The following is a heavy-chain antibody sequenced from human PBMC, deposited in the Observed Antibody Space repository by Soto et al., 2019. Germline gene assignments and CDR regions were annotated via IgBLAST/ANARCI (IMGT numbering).Heavy chain of an antibody. D-gene: IGHD6-19*01. CDR3: ARTDKFNSQSSGWANRFDC. V-gene: IGHV3-23*01. Sequence: EMQLLKSRGGLVQPGGSLRLFCAASGFTFSNYAMTWVRHAPGEGLEWVSTITPTGVTYYGDTVKGRFTISRDNSKSTLFLQMNSLRAEDTAIYYCARTDKFNSQSSGWANRFDCWGQGTLVTVSS. CDR2: ITPTGVT. J-gene: IGHJ4*02. CDR1: GFTFSNYA.